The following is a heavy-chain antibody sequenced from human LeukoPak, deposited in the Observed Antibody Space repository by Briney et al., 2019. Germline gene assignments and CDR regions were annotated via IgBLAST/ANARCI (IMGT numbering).Heavy chain of an antibody. J-gene: IGHJ4*02. CDR1: GFTFSSYE. CDR2: ISSSGSTI. Sequence: PGGSLRLSCAASGFTFSSYEMNWVRQAPGKGLEWVSYISSSGSTIYYADSVKGRFTISRDNAKNSLYLQMNSLRAEDTAVYYCARAALWFHYWGQGTLVTVSP. CDR3: ARAALWFHY. D-gene: IGHD3-10*01. V-gene: IGHV3-48*03.